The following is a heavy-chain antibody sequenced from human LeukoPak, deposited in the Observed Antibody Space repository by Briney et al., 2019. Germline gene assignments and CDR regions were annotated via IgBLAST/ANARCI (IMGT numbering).Heavy chain of an antibody. D-gene: IGHD5-24*01. J-gene: IGHJ4*02. Sequence: PGGSLRLSCAASGFTFSSYAMSWVHQAPGKGLEWVSAISGSGGSTYYADSVKGRFTISRDNSKNTLYLQMNSLRAEDTAVYYCAKDFDRRPVEMFDYWGQGTLVTVSS. CDR3: AKDFDRRPVEMFDY. CDR1: GFTFSSYA. V-gene: IGHV3-23*01. CDR2: ISGSGGST.